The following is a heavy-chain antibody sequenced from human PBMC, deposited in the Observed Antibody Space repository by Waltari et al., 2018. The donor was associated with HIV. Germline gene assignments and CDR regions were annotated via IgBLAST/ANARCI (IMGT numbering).Heavy chain of an antibody. CDR2: ISATGHNI. Sequence: DVQLVESGGGLVQHGGSLGLPCAASGLTLIHFDMYWVRQGPRAGLEWVSYISATGHNIYYADSVQGRFTISRDNVRNILHLRIDDLRVDDTATYYCVRGGAAWSAGGFQVAQPGPWGQGALVTVSS. V-gene: IGHV3-48*03. CDR3: VRGGAAWSAGGFQVAQPGP. J-gene: IGHJ5*02. CDR1: GLTLIHFD. D-gene: IGHD2-15*01.